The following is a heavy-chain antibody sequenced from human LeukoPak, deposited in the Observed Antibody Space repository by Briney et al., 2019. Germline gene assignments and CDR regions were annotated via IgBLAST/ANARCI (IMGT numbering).Heavy chain of an antibody. Sequence: GRSLRLSCAASGFTFSSYGMHWVRQAPGKGLEWVAVIWYDGSNKYYADSVKGRFTISRDNSKNTLYLQMNSLRAEDTAVYYCARCYYGSGSYGMDVWGQGTTVTVSS. CDR1: GFTFSSYG. CDR2: IWYDGSNK. CDR3: ARCYYGSGSYGMDV. V-gene: IGHV3-33*01. D-gene: IGHD3-10*01. J-gene: IGHJ6*02.